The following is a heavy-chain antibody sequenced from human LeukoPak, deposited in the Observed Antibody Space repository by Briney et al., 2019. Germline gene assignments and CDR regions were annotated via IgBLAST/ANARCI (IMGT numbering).Heavy chain of an antibody. CDR2: IHTNGNT. CDR1: GGPISSYY. CDR3: ARDRSSNWYSTDY. J-gene: IGHJ4*02. V-gene: IGHV4-4*07. Sequence: PSETLSLTCTVSGGPISSYYWSWIRQPAGKGLEWIGRIHTNGNTHYNPSLKSRVTMSIDTSKSQFSLKLGSVTAADTAVYYCARDRSSNWYSTDYWGQGTLVTVSS. D-gene: IGHD6-13*01.